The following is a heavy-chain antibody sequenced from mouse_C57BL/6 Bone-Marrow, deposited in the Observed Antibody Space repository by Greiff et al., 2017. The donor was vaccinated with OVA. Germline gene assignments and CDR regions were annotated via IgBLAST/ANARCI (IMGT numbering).Heavy chain of an antibody. V-gene: IGHV1-55*01. CDR2: IYPGSGST. CDR1: GYTFTSYW. D-gene: IGHD2-3*01. J-gene: IGHJ1*03. CDR3: ARGDGYYDWYFDV. Sequence: QVQLQQPGAELVKPGASVKMSCKASGYTFTSYWITWVKQRPGQGLEWIGDIYPGSGSTNYNEKFKSKATLTVDTSSSTAYMPLSSLTSEDSAVYYCARGDGYYDWYFDVWGTGTTVTVSS.